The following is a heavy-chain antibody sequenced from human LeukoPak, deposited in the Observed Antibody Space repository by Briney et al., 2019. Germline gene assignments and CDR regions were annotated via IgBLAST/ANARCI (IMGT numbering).Heavy chain of an antibody. Sequence: ASVKVSCKASGYTFTSYGISWVRQAPGQGLEWMGWISAYNGNTNYAQKLQGRVTMTTDTSTSTAYMGLRSLRSDDTAVYYCARTLSLVGATFSDYWGQGTLVTVSS. D-gene: IGHD1-26*01. V-gene: IGHV1-18*01. CDR3: ARTLSLVGATFSDY. CDR2: ISAYNGNT. CDR1: GYTFTSYG. J-gene: IGHJ4*02.